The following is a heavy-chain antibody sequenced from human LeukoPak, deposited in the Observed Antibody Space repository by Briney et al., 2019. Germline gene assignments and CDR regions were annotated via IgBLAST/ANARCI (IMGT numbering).Heavy chain of an antibody. CDR1: EFTFTSYE. D-gene: IGHD1-26*01. Sequence: GGSLRPSCAASEFTFTSYEMNWVRQAPGKGLEWVSYISSSGSTIYYADSVKGRFTISRDNAKNSLYLQMNSLRAGDTAVYYCARDSFRGSYSDYWGQGTLVTVSS. CDR3: ARDSFRGSYSDY. J-gene: IGHJ4*02. V-gene: IGHV3-48*03. CDR2: ISSSGSTI.